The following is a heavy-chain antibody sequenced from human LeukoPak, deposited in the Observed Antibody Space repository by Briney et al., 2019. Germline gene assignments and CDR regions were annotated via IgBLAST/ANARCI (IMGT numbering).Heavy chain of an antibody. CDR1: GFTFSSYG. D-gene: IGHD4-11*01. Sequence: GRSLRLSCAASGFTFSSYGMHWVRQAPGKGLEWVAVIWYDGSNKYYADSVKGRFTISRDNSKNTLYLQMNSLRAEDTAVYYCASRATVTTDRFWFDPWGQGTLVTVSS. CDR3: ASRATVTTDRFWFDP. V-gene: IGHV3-33*01. CDR2: IWYDGSNK. J-gene: IGHJ5*02.